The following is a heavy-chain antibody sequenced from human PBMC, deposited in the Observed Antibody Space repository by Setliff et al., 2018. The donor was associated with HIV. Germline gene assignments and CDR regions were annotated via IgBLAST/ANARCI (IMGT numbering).Heavy chain of an antibody. CDR1: GYAFTSYA. V-gene: IGHV1-3*01. CDR2: INAGNGNT. D-gene: IGHD1-26*01. Sequence: ASVKVSCKASGYAFTSYAMHWVRQAPGQRLEWMAWINAGNGNTKYSQEFQGRVTITRDTFASTAYMELSSLRSEDTAVYYCARPVGAMGFDPWGQGTLVTVSS. J-gene: IGHJ5*02. CDR3: ARPVGAMGFDP.